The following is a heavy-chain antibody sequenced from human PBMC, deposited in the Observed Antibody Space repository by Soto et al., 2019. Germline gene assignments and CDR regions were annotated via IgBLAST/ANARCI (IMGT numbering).Heavy chain of an antibody. Sequence: PSETLSLTCAASGGSFTSNNWWTWVRQPPGQGLEWIGEIYRTGSTNYNPSLKSRVTISLDKSENQFSLKVTSLTAADTAVYYCASRDPGTSVDYWGQGTLVTSPQ. D-gene: IGHD1-7*01. CDR2: IYRTGST. CDR3: ASRDPGTSVDY. CDR1: GGSFTSNNW. V-gene: IGHV4-4*02. J-gene: IGHJ4*02.